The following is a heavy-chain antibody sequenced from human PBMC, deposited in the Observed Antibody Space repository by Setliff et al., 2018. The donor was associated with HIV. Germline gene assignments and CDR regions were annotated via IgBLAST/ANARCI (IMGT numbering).Heavy chain of an antibody. Sequence: PGGSLRLSCAASGFTFDDYTMHWVRQAPGKGLEWVSLISWDGGSLYYADSVKGRFTISRDNAKNSLYLQMNSLRAEDTAMYYCARDKGPPPVVHLDYWGQGTLVTVSS. CDR3: ARDKGPPPVVHLDY. V-gene: IGHV3-43*01. CDR1: GFTFDDYT. J-gene: IGHJ4*02. D-gene: IGHD3-10*02. CDR2: ISWDGGSL.